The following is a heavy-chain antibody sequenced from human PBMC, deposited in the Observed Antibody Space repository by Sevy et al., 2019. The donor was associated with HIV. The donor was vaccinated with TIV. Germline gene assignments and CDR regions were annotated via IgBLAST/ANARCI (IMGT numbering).Heavy chain of an antibody. CDR1: GGSISSGGYS. D-gene: IGHD3-22*01. Sequence: SETLSPTCAVSGGSISSGGYSWSWIRQPPGKGLEWIGYIYHSGSTYYNPSLKSRVTISVDRSKNQFSLKLSSVTAADTAVYYCARGADSSGYGHRRVNWFDPWGQGTLVTVSS. CDR2: IYHSGST. V-gene: IGHV4-30-2*01. J-gene: IGHJ5*02. CDR3: ARGADSSGYGHRRVNWFDP.